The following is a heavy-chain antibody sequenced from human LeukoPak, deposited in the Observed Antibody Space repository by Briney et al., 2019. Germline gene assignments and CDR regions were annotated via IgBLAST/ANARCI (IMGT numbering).Heavy chain of an antibody. D-gene: IGHD2/OR15-2a*01. CDR2: ISYDGSNK. V-gene: IGHV3-30*18. J-gene: IGHJ4*02. CDR3: AKDKYLYYFDY. CDR1: GFTFSSYG. Sequence: PGGSLRLPCAASGFTFSSYGMHWVRQAPGKGLEWVAVISYDGSNKYYADSVKGRFTISRDNSKNTLYLQMNSLRAEDTAVYYCAKDKYLYYFDYWGQGTPVTVSS.